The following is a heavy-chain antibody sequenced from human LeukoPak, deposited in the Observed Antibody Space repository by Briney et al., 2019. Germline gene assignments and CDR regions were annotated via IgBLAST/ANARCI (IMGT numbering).Heavy chain of an antibody. CDR3: AKAPGNVISFPSDY. D-gene: IGHD2-21*01. J-gene: IGHJ4*02. V-gene: IGHV3-23*01. Sequence: GGSLRLSCAASGFTFSSYAMSWVRQAPGKGLEWVSAISGSGGSTYYADSVKGRFTISRDNSKNTLYLQMNSLRAEDTAVYYCAKAPGNVISFPSDYWGQGTLVTVSS. CDR2: ISGSGGST. CDR1: GFTFSSYA.